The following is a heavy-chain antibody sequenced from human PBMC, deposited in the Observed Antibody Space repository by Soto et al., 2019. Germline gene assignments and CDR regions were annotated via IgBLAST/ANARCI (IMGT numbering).Heavy chain of an antibody. CDR2: ISSDGSAK. J-gene: IGHJ6*02. CDR3: ARDGYCSGGSCLDGMDV. CDR1: GFSLSRYS. D-gene: IGHD2-15*01. Sequence: QVQVVESGGGVVQPGTSLRLSCGVSGFSLSRYSMHWVRQAPGKGLEWVALISSDGSAKYYADSVKGRFTISRDDSLYLQMTSLRAEDTAVYYCARDGYCSGGSCLDGMDVWGQGTTVTVYS. V-gene: IGHV3-30-3*01.